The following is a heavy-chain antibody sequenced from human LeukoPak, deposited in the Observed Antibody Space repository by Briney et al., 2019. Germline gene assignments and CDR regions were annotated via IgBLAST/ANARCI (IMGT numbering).Heavy chain of an antibody. V-gene: IGHV1-46*01. CDR3: ARDQEGFDY. CDR2: IYPRDGST. CDR1: GYTFTNNY. J-gene: IGHJ4*02. Sequence: ASVKVSCKASGYTFTNNYLHWVRQAPGQGLEWMGMIYPRDGSTSYAQNFQGRVTVTRDTSTTTVHMELRGLRSEDTAVYYCARDQEGFDYWGQGTVDTVSS.